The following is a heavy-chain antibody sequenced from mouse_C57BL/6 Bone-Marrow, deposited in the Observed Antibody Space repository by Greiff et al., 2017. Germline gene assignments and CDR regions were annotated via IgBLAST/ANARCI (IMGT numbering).Heavy chain of an antibody. Sequence: QVQLQQPGAELMMPGASVKLSCKASGYTFTSYWMHWVKQRPGQGLEWIGEIDPSASYTNYNQKFKGKSTLTVDKSSSTAYMQLSSLTSEDSAVYYCARSGGYDLYAMDYWGQGTSVTVSS. D-gene: IGHD2-2*01. CDR3: ARSGGYDLYAMDY. V-gene: IGHV1-69*01. CDR1: GYTFTSYW. CDR2: IDPSASYT. J-gene: IGHJ4*01.